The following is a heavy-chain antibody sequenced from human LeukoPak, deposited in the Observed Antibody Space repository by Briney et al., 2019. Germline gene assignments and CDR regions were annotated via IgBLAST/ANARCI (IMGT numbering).Heavy chain of an antibody. J-gene: IGHJ6*03. CDR3: AREKKALYGGTSGDYYYYMDV. D-gene: IGHD4-23*01. Sequence: SETLSLTCTVSGGSISSGSYYWSWIRQPAGKGLEWIGRIYTSGSTNYNPSLKSRVTISVDTSKNQFSLKLSSVTAADTAVYYCAREKKALYGGTSGDYYYYMDVWGKGTTVTVSS. CDR1: GGSISSGSYY. V-gene: IGHV4-61*02. CDR2: IYTSGST.